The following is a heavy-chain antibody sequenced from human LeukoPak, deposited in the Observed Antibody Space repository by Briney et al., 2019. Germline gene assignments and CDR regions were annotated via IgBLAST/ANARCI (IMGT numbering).Heavy chain of an antibody. Sequence: ASVKVSCKASGYTFTSYGISWVRQAPGQGLEWMGWISAYNGNTNYAQKLQGRVTMTTDTSTSTAYMELRSLRSDDTAVYYCARGAGYDSSGYYSDYWGQGTLVTVSS. D-gene: IGHD3-22*01. V-gene: IGHV1-18*01. CDR1: GYTFTSYG. CDR3: ARGAGYDSSGYYSDY. CDR2: ISAYNGNT. J-gene: IGHJ4*02.